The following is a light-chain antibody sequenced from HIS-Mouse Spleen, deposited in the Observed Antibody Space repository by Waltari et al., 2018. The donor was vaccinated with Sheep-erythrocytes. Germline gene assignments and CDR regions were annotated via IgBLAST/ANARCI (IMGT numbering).Light chain of an antibody. J-gene: IGLJ1*01. CDR2: DVS. CDR3: CSYTGSYNHV. V-gene: IGLV2-11*01. Sequence: QSALTQPRPVPGSPRQPVTIPCTGTSSDVGGYNYVSWYQQHPGKAPKLMIYDVSKRPSGVPDRFSGSKSGNTASMTISGLQAEDEADYYCCSYTGSYNHVFATGTKVTVL. CDR1: SSDVGGYNY.